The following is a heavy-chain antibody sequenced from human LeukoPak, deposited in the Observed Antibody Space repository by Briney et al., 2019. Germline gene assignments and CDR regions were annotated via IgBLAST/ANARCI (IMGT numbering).Heavy chain of an antibody. CDR3: ARDLGYCSGGSCHQYYYYGMDV. D-gene: IGHD2-15*01. CDR1: GFTFSDYS. V-gene: IGHV3-48*01. J-gene: IGHJ6*02. CDR2: ISGTGSSNI. Sequence: GGSLRLSCVVSGFTFSDYSMIWVRQAPGKGLEWISYISGTGSSNINYADSVKGRFTISRDNAKNSLYLQMNSLRAEDTAVYYCARDLGYCSGGSCHQYYYYGMDVWGQGTTVTVSS.